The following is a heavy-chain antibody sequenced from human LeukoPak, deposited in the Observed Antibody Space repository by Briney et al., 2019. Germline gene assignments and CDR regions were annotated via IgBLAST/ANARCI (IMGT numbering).Heavy chain of an antibody. J-gene: IGHJ5*02. V-gene: IGHV3-30*02. CDR2: IRYDGSNK. Sequence: PGGSLRLSCAASGFTFSSYGMHWARQAPGKGLEWVAFIRYDGSNKYYADSVKGRFTISRDNSKNTLYLQMNSLRAEDTAVYYCAKADCSGGSCYSGANWFDPWGQGTLVTVSS. D-gene: IGHD2-15*01. CDR1: GFTFSSYG. CDR3: AKADCSGGSCYSGANWFDP.